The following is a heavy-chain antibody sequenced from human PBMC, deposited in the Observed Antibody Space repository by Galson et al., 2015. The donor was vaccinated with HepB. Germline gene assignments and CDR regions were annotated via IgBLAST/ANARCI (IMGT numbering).Heavy chain of an antibody. D-gene: IGHD3-10*01. J-gene: IGHJ6*02. CDR2: IVVGSGNT. Sequence: SVKVSCKASGFTFTSSAMQWVRQARGQRLEWIGWIVVGSGNTNYAQKFQERVTITRDMSTSTAYMELSSLRSEDTAVYYCVAGSYAVRGVIKAYYYGMDVWGQGTTVTVSS. V-gene: IGHV1-58*02. CDR3: VAGSYAVRGVIKAYYYGMDV. CDR1: GFTFTSSA.